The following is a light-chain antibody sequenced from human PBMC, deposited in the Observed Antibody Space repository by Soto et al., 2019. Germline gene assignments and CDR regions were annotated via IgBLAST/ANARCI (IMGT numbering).Light chain of an antibody. CDR2: DTS. Sequence: DIQMTQSPSSLSASVGDRVTITCQASQDISNDLNWYQQKPGRAPKLLIYDTSNLETGVSSRFGGTGSGTDFALTISSLQPEDIGTYYCQQYENLPITFGQGTRLEI. J-gene: IGKJ5*01. CDR3: QQYENLPIT. CDR1: QDISND. V-gene: IGKV1-33*01.